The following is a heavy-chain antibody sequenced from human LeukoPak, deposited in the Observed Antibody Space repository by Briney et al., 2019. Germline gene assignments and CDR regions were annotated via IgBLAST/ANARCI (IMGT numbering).Heavy chain of an antibody. V-gene: IGHV3-21*01. CDR3: ARDLTYYYDSSGYPELSLDI. J-gene: IGHJ3*02. Sequence: GGSLRLSCAASGFTFSSYSMNWVRQAPGKGLEWVSSISSSSSYIYYADSVKGRFTISRDNAKNSLYLQMNSLRAEDTAVYYCARDLTYYYDSSGYPELSLDIWGQGTMVTVSS. D-gene: IGHD3-22*01. CDR1: GFTFSSYS. CDR2: ISSSSSYI.